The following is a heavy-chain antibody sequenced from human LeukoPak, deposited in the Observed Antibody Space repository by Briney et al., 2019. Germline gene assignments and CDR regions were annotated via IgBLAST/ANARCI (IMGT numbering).Heavy chain of an antibody. J-gene: IGHJ3*02. D-gene: IGHD1-26*01. CDR1: GGSISDYY. CDR2: IFGSGDF. V-gene: IGHV4-59*01. CDR3: AREKDTGSNHAKIRYDI. Sequence: PSETRSLTCTVSGGSISDYYWSWIRQPPGKGLEWIGWIFGSGDFNYNPSLKSRLSISVDTYNNQFSLKLTSATAADTAVYYCAREKDTGSNHAKIRYDIWGQGTMVTVSS.